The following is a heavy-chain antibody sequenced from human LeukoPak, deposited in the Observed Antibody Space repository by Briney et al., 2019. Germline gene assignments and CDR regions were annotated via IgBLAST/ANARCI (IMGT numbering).Heavy chain of an antibody. CDR1: GCTFSSYA. CDR3: ARDPQRTCGDYADY. V-gene: IGHV1-69*04. D-gene: IGHD4-17*01. J-gene: IGHJ4*02. CDR2: IIPILGIA. Sequence: ASVKVSCKASGCTFSSYAISWVRQAPGQGLEWMGRIIPILGIANYAQKFQGRVTITADKSTSTAYMELSSLRSEDTAVYYCARDPQRTCGDYADYWGQGTLVTVSS.